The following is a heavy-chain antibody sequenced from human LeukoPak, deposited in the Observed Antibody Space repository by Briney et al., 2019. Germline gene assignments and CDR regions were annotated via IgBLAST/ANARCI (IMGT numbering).Heavy chain of an antibody. CDR1: GGPFSGYY. D-gene: IGHD3-22*01. CDR3: ASSHYYDSSGYYSFEF. CDR2: INHSGST. Sequence: SETLSLTCAVYGGPFSGYYWSWIRQPPGKGLEWIGEINHSGSTNYNPSLKSRVTISVDTSKNQFSLKLSSVTAADTAVYYCASSHYYDSSGYYSFEFWGQGTLVTVSS. V-gene: IGHV4-34*01. J-gene: IGHJ4*02.